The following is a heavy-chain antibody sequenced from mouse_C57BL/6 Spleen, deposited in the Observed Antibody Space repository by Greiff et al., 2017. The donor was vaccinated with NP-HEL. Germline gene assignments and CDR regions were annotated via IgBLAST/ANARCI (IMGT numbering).Heavy chain of an antibody. CDR2: ISSGSSTI. CDR1: GFTFSDYG. Sequence: EVKLMESGGGLVKPGGSLKLSCAASGFTFSDYGMHWVRQAPEKGLEWVAYISSGSSTIYYADTVKGRFTISRDNAKNTLFLQMTSLRSEDTAMYYCARGQLGGEAMDYWGQGTSVTVSS. J-gene: IGHJ4*01. CDR3: ARGQLGGEAMDY. V-gene: IGHV5-17*01. D-gene: IGHD4-1*02.